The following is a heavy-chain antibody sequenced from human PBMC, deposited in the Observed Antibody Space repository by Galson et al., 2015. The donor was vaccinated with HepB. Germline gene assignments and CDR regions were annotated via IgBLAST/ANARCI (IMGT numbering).Heavy chain of an antibody. CDR3: ARAFRDYGGNQYYFDY. D-gene: IGHD4-23*01. CDR1: GYTFTSYY. Sequence: SVKVSCKASGYTFTSYYMHWVRQAPGQGLEWMGIINPSGGSTSYAQKLQGRVTMTRDTSTSTVYMELSSLRSEDTAVYYCARAFRDYGGNQYYFDYWGQGTLVTVSS. CDR2: INPSGGST. V-gene: IGHV1-46*04. J-gene: IGHJ4*02.